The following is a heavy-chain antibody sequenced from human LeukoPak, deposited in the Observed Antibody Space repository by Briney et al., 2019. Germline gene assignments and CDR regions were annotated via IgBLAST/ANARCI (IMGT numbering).Heavy chain of an antibody. Sequence: ASVTVSCTVSGYTLTTLSIHWVRQAPGKGLEWMGRFYAEDGKTVYAQMLQGRTTLTEDTSTHTAYMELSSLRSEDTAVYYCATIHPIEWELSSPNIWGQGTMVTVSS. V-gene: IGHV1-24*01. CDR2: FYAEDGKT. J-gene: IGHJ3*02. CDR1: GYTLTTLS. CDR3: ATIHPIEWELSSPNI. D-gene: IGHD1-26*01.